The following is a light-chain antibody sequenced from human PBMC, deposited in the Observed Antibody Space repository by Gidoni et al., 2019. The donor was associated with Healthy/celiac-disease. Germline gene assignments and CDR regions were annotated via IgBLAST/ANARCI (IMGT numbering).Light chain of an antibody. CDR2: GAS. CDR3: QQYNNWPLQA. CDR1: QSVSSN. V-gene: IGKV3-15*01. J-gene: IGKJ1*01. Sequence: EIVMTQSPATLSVSPGERATLSCRASQSVSSNLAWYQQKPGQAPRLLIYGASTRATGIPARFSGSGSGTEFTLTISSLQSEDFAVYYCQQYNNWPLQAFGRGTKVEIK.